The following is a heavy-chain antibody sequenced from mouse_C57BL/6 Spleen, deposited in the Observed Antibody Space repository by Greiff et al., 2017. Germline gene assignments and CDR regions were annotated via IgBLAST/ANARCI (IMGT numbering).Heavy chain of an antibody. V-gene: IGHV5-4*01. CDR1: GFTFSSYA. CDR2: ISDGGSYT. J-gene: IGHJ2*01. Sequence: EVQGVESGGGLVKPGGSLKLSCAASGFTFSSYAMSWVRQTPEKRLEWVATISDGGSYTYYPDNVKGRFTISRDNAKNNLYLQMSHLKSEDTAMYYCAREKGMITSYYFDYWGQGTTLTVSS. CDR3: AREKGMITSYYFDY. D-gene: IGHD2-4*01.